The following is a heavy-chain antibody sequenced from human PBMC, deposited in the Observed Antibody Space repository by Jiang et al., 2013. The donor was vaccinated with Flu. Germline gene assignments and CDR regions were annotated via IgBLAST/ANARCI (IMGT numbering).Heavy chain of an antibody. CDR3: ARDGSYYDSSGYYPNAFDI. CDR2: TYYRSKWYN. J-gene: IGHJ3*02. CDR1: GDSVSSNSAA. V-gene: IGHV6-1*01. Sequence: QTLSLTCAISGDSVSSNSAAWNWIRQSPSRGLEWLGRTYYRSKWYNDYAVSVKSRITINPDTSKNQFSLQLNSVTPEDTAVHYCARDGSYYDSSGYYPNAFDIWGQGTMVTVSS. D-gene: IGHD3-22*01.